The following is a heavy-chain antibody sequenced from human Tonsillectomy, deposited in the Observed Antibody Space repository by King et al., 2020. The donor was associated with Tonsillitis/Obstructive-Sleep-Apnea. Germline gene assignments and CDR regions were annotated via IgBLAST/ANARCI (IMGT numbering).Heavy chain of an antibody. CDR3: ARRSEGNWFDP. CDR2: IYSGGST. D-gene: IGHD6-6*01. Sequence: VQLVESGGGLIQPGGSLRLSCAASGFTVSSNYMSWVRQAPGKGLEWGSVIYSGGSTYYAASVKGRFTISVDNSKNTLYLQMNSLRAEDTAVYYCARRSEGNWFDPWGQGTLVTVSS. J-gene: IGHJ5*02. V-gene: IGHV3-53*01. CDR1: GFTVSSNY.